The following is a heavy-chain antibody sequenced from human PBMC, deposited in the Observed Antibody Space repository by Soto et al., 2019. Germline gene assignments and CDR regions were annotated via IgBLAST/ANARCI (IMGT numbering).Heavy chain of an antibody. Sequence: ASVKVSCKASGYTFTGYYMHWVRQAPGQGLEWMGWINPNSGGTNYAQKFQGWVTMTRDTSTRTAYMELSRLRSDDTAVYYCARGPKQHDWYFDLWGRGTLVTVSS. CDR2: INPNSGGT. CDR3: ARGPKQHDWYFDL. J-gene: IGHJ2*01. CDR1: GYTFTGYY. D-gene: IGHD1-1*01. V-gene: IGHV1-2*04.